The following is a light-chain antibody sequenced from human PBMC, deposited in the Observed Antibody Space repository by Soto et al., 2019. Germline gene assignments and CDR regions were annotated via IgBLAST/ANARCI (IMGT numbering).Light chain of an antibody. Sequence: QSVLTQPASVSGSPGQSITISCSGTRSDIGSYNYVAWYQQLPGKTPKILIYGVSNRPSGVSSHFSGSKSGNTASLTISGLQAEDEADYYCISYTGSSTSYVFGSGTKLTVL. CDR2: GVS. CDR1: RSDIGSYNY. CDR3: ISYTGSSTSYV. V-gene: IGLV2-14*01. J-gene: IGLJ1*01.